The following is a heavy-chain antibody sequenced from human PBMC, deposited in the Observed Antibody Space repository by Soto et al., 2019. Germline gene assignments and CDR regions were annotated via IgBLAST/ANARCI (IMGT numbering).Heavy chain of an antibody. D-gene: IGHD2-15*01. CDR3: TKDATDTPTRWFDP. CDR2: ISGSGITT. J-gene: IGHJ5*02. Sequence: GGSLRLSCAASGFIFKNYALNWFRQAPGKGLEYVSSISGSGITTKYADSVKGRFTISRDNSKRTLYLQMNNLRDEDTAVYYCTKDATDTPTRWFDPWGQGTLVTVSS. CDR1: GFIFKNYA. V-gene: IGHV3-23*01.